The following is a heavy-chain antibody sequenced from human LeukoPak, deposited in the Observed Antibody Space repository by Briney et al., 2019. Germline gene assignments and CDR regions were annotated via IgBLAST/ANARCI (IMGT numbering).Heavy chain of an antibody. J-gene: IGHJ4*02. V-gene: IGHV4-39*01. Sequence: SETLSLTCSVSGGSISRSGGYWGWIRQPPGKGLEWIGSIHYSGTTYLNPSLESRVSISADTSKNQFSLKLSSVTAADMAVYYCARPRNRYYFGSGSPQPPDYWGQGTLVTVSS. D-gene: IGHD3-10*01. CDR3: ARPRNRYYFGSGSPQPPDY. CDR2: IHYSGTT. CDR1: GGSISRSGGY.